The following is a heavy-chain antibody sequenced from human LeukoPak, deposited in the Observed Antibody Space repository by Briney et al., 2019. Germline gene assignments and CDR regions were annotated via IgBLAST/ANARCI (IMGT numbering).Heavy chain of an antibody. D-gene: IGHD1-7*01. Sequence: PSETLSLTCTVSGGSIIGDSYCWGWIRQPPGKGLEWIGSVYYSGSSHYNPSLKSRVTISVDTSKSQLSLKLSSMTAADTAVYYCAQVSLTRTAGRGWLDPWGQGTLVTVSS. CDR1: GGSIIGDSYC. CDR3: AQVSLTRTAGRGWLDP. J-gene: IGHJ5*02. V-gene: IGHV4-39*01. CDR2: VYYSGSS.